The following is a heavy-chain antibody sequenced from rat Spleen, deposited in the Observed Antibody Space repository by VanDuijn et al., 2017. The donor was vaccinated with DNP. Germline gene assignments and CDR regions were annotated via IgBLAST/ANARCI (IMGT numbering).Heavy chain of an antibody. Sequence: EVQLQESGPGLVKPSQSLSLTCSVTGFSITRSYRWNWIRKFPGSKLEWMGYINSAGSTNYNPSLKSRISITRDTSKNQFFLQVNSVTTEDTATYYCTTASTEGFAYWGQGTLVTVS. D-gene: IGHD1-11*01. CDR1: GFSITRSYR. V-gene: IGHV3-3*01. J-gene: IGHJ3*01. CDR3: TTASTEGFAY. CDR2: INSAGST.